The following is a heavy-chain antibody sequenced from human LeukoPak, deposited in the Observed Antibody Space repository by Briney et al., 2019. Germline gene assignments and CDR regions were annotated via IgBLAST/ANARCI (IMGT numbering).Heavy chain of an antibody. Sequence: SVKVSCKASGGTFSSYAISWVRQAPGQGLEWMGRIIPILGIANYAQKFQGRVTITADKSTSTAYMELSSLRSEDTAVYYCARVSCTNGVCPYDYWGQGTLVTVSS. J-gene: IGHJ4*02. CDR2: IIPILGIA. V-gene: IGHV1-69*04. CDR1: GGTFSSYA. D-gene: IGHD2-8*01. CDR3: ARVSCTNGVCPYDY.